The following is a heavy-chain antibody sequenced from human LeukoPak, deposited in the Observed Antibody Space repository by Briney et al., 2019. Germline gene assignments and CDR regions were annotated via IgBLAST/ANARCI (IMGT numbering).Heavy chain of an antibody. V-gene: IGHV4-4*07. CDR3: ARLRAVAGTWVYYYYMDV. CDR2: IYASGST. CDR1: GVSISSYY. Sequence: SETLSLTCSVSGVSISSYYWSWIRQPAGKGLEWIGRIYASGSTNYNPSLKSRVTMSVDTSKNQFSLNLSSVTAADTAVYYCARLRAVAGTWVYYYYMDVWGKGTTVTVSS. J-gene: IGHJ6*03. D-gene: IGHD6-19*01.